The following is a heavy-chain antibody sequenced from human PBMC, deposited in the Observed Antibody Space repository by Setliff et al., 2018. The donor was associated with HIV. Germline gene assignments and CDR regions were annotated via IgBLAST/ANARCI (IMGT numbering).Heavy chain of an antibody. CDR3: ARRAYSPGPFWHFDI. J-gene: IGHJ2*01. CDR1: GGSLNRYY. D-gene: IGHD5-18*01. CDR2: IYYSGGT. Sequence: PSETLSLTCSVSGGSLNRYYWSWIRQAPGKGLEWLGYIYYSGGTNYNSHPSLKSRVTILVDPSKNQFSLRLSSVAAADTAIYYCARRAYSPGPFWHFDIWGRGTLVTVSS. V-gene: IGHV4-59*12.